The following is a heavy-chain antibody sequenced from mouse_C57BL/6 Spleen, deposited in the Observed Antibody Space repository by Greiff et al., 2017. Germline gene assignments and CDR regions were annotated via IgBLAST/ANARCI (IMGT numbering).Heavy chain of an antibody. J-gene: IGHJ4*01. D-gene: IGHD1-1*01. CDR3: AILIYGSSLYYAMDY. CDR2: LYPRSGNT. CDR1: GYTFTSYG. V-gene: IGHV1-81*01. Sequence: VKVVESGAELARPGASVKLSCKASGYTFTSYGISWVKQRPGQGLEWIGELYPRSGNTYYNEKFKGKATLTADKSSSTAYMELRSLPSADSAVYFCAILIYGSSLYYAMDYWGQGTSVTVSS.